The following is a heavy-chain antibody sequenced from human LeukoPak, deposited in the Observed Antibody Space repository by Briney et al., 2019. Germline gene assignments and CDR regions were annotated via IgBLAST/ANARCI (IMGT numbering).Heavy chain of an antibody. J-gene: IGHJ4*02. CDR1: GFTFSDYW. Sequence: GGSLRLSCVGSGFTFSDYWATWVRQAPGKGLEWVANIDPDGSHQYYVDSVKGRFTISKDNAKNSLYLQMNSLRAEDTAVYYCARGAPYCSGGNCMYYFDYWGQGTLVTVSS. CDR2: IDPDGSHQ. D-gene: IGHD2-15*01. V-gene: IGHV3-7*04. CDR3: ARGAPYCSGGNCMYYFDY.